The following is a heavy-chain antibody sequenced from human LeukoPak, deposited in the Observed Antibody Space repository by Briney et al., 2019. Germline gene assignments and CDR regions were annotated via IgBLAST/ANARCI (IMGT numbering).Heavy chain of an antibody. CDR3: AREPQGRGYYYYYMDV. CDR1: GFTFSSYW. J-gene: IGHJ6*03. CDR2: IKQDGSEK. Sequence: GGSLRLSCAASGFTFSSYWMSWVRQAPGKGLEWVANIKQDGSEKYYVDSVKGRFTISRDNAKNSLYLRMNSLRAEDTAVYYCAREPQGRGYYYYYMDVWGKGTTVTVSS. V-gene: IGHV3-7*01. D-gene: IGHD3-10*01.